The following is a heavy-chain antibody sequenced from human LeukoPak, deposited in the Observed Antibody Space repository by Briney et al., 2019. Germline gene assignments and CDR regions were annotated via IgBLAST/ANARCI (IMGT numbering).Heavy chain of an antibody. J-gene: IGHJ1*01. CDR1: GFTFSSNS. CDR3: ARDHCSGGSCYSPEYLQH. CDR2: IKQDGSEK. D-gene: IGHD2-15*01. V-gene: IGHV3-7*01. Sequence: GGSLRLSCVGSGFTFSSNSMYWVRQAPGKGLEWVANIKQDGSEKYYVDSVKGRFTISRDNAKNSLYLQMNSLRAEDTAVYYCARDHCSGGSCYSPEYLQHWGQGTLVTVSS.